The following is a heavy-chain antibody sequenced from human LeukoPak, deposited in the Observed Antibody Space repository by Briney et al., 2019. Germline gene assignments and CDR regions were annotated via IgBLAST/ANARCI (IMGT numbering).Heavy chain of an antibody. V-gene: IGHV3-23*01. CDR2: VSGSSSST. Sequence: GGSLRLSCAASGFTFSSYAMSWVRQAPGKGMEWVSAVSGSSSSTYYADSVKGRFTISRDNSKNTLYLQMNSLRAEDTAVYYCGKGMGVPAAMVDYWGQGTLVTVSS. J-gene: IGHJ4*02. CDR3: GKGMGVPAAMVDY. CDR1: GFTFSSYA. D-gene: IGHD2-2*01.